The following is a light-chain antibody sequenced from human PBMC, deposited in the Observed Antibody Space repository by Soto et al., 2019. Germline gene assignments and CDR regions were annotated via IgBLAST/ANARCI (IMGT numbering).Light chain of an antibody. CDR3: QQYNN. Sequence: DIQMTQSPSTLSASVGDRVTITCRASQSISSTLAWYQQKPGKAPKLLIYKASTSEPGVPPRFSGSGSGTEFTLTISSLQPDDFATYYCQQYNNFGPGTKVDIK. V-gene: IGKV1-5*03. J-gene: IGKJ3*01. CDR2: KAS. CDR1: QSISST.